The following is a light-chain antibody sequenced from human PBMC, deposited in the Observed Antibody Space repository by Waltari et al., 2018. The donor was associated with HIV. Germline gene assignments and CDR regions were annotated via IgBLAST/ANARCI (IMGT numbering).Light chain of an antibody. V-gene: IGLV1-44*01. CDR2: TNN. CDR1: SSNIEANS. J-gene: IGLJ2*01. Sequence: QSVLTQPPSASGTPGQRVTISCSGSSSNIEANSVNWYQQLPGTAPKLLIYTNNQRPSRVPDRFSGSKSGTSASLAISGLQSEDEADYYCVVWDDSLNGPVFGGGTKLTVL. CDR3: VVWDDSLNGPV.